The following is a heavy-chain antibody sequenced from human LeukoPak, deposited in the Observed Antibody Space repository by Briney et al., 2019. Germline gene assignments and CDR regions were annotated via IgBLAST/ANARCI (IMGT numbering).Heavy chain of an antibody. Sequence: NASETLSLTCTVSGGSISSYCWSWIRQPAGKGLEWIGRIYTSGSTNYNPSLKSRVTMSVDTSKNQFSLKLSSVTAADTAVYYCARGMVTKFDCWGQGTLVTVSS. D-gene: IGHD5-18*01. CDR2: IYTSGST. CDR3: ARGMVTKFDC. J-gene: IGHJ4*02. CDR1: GGSISSYC. V-gene: IGHV4-4*07.